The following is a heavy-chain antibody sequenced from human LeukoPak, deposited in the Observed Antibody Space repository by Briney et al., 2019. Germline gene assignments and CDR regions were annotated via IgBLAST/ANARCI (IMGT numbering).Heavy chain of an antibody. CDR3: ARVVAAGTPYYYYYYGMDV. CDR1: GYSISSGYY. J-gene: IGHJ6*02. D-gene: IGHD6-13*01. V-gene: IGHV4-38-2*01. Sequence: SETLSLTCAVSGYSISSGYYWGWIRQPPGMGPEWIGNIHHSGSTYYNPSLKSRVTISVDTSKNQFSLKLNSVTAADTAVYYCARVVAAGTPYYYYYYGMDVWGQGTTVTVSS. CDR2: IHHSGST.